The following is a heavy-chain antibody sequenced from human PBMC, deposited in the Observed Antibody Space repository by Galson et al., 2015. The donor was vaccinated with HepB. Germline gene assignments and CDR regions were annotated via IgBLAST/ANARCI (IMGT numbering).Heavy chain of an antibody. CDR2: IKSKTDGGTT. CDR1: GFTFSNAW. Sequence: SLRLSCAASGFTFSNAWMSWVRQAPGKGLEWVGRIKSKTDGGTTDYAAPVKGRFTISRDDSKNTLYLQMNSLKTEDTAVYYCTTAPTRVYYYDSSGDGDAFDIWGQGTMVTVSS. J-gene: IGHJ3*02. V-gene: IGHV3-15*01. CDR3: TTAPTRVYYYDSSGDGDAFDI. D-gene: IGHD3-22*01.